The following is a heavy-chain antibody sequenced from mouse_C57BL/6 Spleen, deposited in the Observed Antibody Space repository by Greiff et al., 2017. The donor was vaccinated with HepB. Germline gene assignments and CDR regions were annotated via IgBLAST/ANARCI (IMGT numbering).Heavy chain of an antibody. J-gene: IGHJ4*01. CDR2: INPSTGGT. CDR1: GYSFTGYY. CDR3: ARTMDY. Sequence: DVKLQESGPELVKPGASVKISCKASGYSFTGYYMNWVKQSPEKSLEWIGEINPSTGGTTYNQKFKAKATLTVDKSSSTAYMQLKSLTSEDSAVYYCARTMDYGGQGTSVTVSS. V-gene: IGHV1-42*01.